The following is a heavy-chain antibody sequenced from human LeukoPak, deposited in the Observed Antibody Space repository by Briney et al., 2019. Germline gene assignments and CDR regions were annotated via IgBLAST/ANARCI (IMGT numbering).Heavy chain of an antibody. V-gene: IGHV3-23*01. D-gene: IGHD1-1*01. CDR3: AMASWVSNADAVL. Sequence: AGGSLTLSCAASGFTFSSYAMSWVREAPARGLEWVSSLRGNGDTFYADSVKGRFTLSRDDSRNTVYLQLSKLRVDDTAVYYCAMASWVSNADAVLWGQGTVVTVSS. CDR2: LRGNGDT. J-gene: IGHJ4*02. CDR1: GFTFSSYA.